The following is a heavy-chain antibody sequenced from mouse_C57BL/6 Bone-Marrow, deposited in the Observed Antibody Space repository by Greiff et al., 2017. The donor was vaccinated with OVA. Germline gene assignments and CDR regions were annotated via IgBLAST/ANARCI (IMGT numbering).Heavy chain of an antibody. CDR3: ARNYGSSNYFDY. CDR2: INPNNGGT. J-gene: IGHJ2*01. V-gene: IGHV1-18*01. Sequence: EVQLQESGPELVKPGASVKIPCKASGYTFTDYNMDWVKQSHGKSLEWIGDINPNNGGTIYNQKFKGKATLTVDKSSSTAYMELRSLTSEDTAVYYCARNYGSSNYFDYWGQGTTLTVSS. D-gene: IGHD1-1*01. CDR1: GYTFTDYN.